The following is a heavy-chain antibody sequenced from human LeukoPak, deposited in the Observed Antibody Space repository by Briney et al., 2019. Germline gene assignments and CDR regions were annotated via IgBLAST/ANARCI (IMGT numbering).Heavy chain of an antibody. J-gene: IGHJ4*02. Sequence: PGGSLRLSCAASGFTFTDNDMSWVRQAPGKGLEWVSDIHSGGRTYYADSLKDRFTISRDNSKNTLYLQMSSLRVEDTAVYYCARNGSYGYYVWGQGTLVTVSS. CDR2: IHSGGRT. D-gene: IGHD4-17*01. CDR1: GFTFTDND. CDR3: ARNGSYGYYV. V-gene: IGHV3-66*01.